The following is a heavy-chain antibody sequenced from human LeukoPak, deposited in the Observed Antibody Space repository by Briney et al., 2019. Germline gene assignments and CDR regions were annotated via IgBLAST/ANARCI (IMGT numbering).Heavy chain of an antibody. V-gene: IGHV1-69*13. CDR1: GGTFSSYA. Sequence: PVASVKVSCKASGGTFSSYAISWVRQAPGQGLEWMGGIIPIFGTANYAQKFQGRVTITADESTSTAYMELSSLRSEDTAVYYCARDQVVVGGPSKEDAFDIWGQGTMVTVSS. J-gene: IGHJ3*02. CDR3: ARDQVVVGGPSKEDAFDI. D-gene: IGHD2-2*01. CDR2: IIPIFGTA.